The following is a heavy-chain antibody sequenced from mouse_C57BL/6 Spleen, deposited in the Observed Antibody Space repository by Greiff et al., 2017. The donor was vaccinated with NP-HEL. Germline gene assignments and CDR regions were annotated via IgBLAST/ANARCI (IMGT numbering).Heavy chain of an antibody. CDR3: ARYGYDGDYFDY. J-gene: IGHJ2*01. Sequence: VQLKESGPGLVKPSQSLSLTCSVTGYSITSGYYWNWIRQFPGKKLEWMGYISYDGSNNYNPSLKNRISITRDTSKNQFFLKLNSVTTEDTATYYCARYGYDGDYFDYWGQGTTLTVSS. D-gene: IGHD2-2*01. CDR1: GYSITSGYY. V-gene: IGHV3-6*01. CDR2: ISYDGSN.